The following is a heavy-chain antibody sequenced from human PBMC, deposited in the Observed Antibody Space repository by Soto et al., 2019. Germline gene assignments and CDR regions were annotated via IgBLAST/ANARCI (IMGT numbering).Heavy chain of an antibody. CDR3: ARVKDPYTLFDY. J-gene: IGHJ4*02. V-gene: IGHV4-31*03. CDR1: GGSISSGGYY. Sequence: LSLTCTVSGGSISSGGYYWSWIRQHPGKGLEWIGYIYYSGSTYYNPSLKSRVTISVDTSKNQFSLKLSSVTAADTAVYYCARVKDPYTLFDYWGQGTLVTVSS. CDR2: IYYSGST.